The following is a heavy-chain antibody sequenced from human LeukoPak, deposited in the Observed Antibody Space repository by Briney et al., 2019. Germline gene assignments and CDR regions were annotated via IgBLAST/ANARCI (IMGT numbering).Heavy chain of an antibody. Sequence: GGSLRLSCAASGFTFSTFGIHWVRQAPGKGLEWVAAISHDGNNEYYTDSVKGRFTISRDNSKTMIYLQMNRLRGEDSAVYYCAKVNNYDDYWGQGTLVTVSS. CDR1: GFTFSTFG. J-gene: IGHJ4*02. V-gene: IGHV3-30*18. CDR3: AKVNNYDDY. D-gene: IGHD1/OR15-1a*01. CDR2: ISHDGNNE.